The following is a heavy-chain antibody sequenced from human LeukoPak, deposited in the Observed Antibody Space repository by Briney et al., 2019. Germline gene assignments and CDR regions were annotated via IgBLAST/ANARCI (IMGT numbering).Heavy chain of an antibody. Sequence: GGSLRLSCAASGFTFSSYGMHWVRQAPGKGLEWVSFIRVDGSNKYYADSVKGRFTISRDNSKNTLYLQMNSLRAEDTAVYYCAKVGLRYFDWSNYFDYWGQGTLVTVSS. CDR3: AKVGLRYFDWSNYFDY. CDR2: IRVDGSNK. V-gene: IGHV3-30*02. D-gene: IGHD3-9*01. J-gene: IGHJ4*02. CDR1: GFTFSSYG.